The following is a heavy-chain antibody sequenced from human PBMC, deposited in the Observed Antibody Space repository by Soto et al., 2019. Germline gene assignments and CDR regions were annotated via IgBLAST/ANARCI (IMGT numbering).Heavy chain of an antibody. CDR2: FIPIFGTA. CDR3: ASGGYYGSGSYYSAPSYFDC. J-gene: IGHJ4*02. Sequence: QVQLMQSGAEVKKPGSSVKVSCKASGGTFLSYVISWVRQAPGQGLEWMGGFIPIFGTANYAQKFQGRVTITADESKSTAYMELSSLRSEDTAVYYCASGGYYGSGSYYSAPSYFDCWGQGTLVTVSS. V-gene: IGHV1-69*01. D-gene: IGHD3-10*01. CDR1: GGTFLSYV.